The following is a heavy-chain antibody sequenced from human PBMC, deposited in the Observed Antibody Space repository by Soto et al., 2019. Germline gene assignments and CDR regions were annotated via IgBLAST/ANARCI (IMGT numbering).Heavy chain of an antibody. CDR1: GGSFSGYY. Sequence: SETLSLTCAVSGGSFSGYYWSWIRQPPGKGLEWIGEINHSGSTNYNPSLKSRVTISVDTSKNQFSLKLSSVTAADTAVYYCAREERFLEWLLYGPHTIDYWGQGTLVTVSS. CDR3: AREERFLEWLLYGPHTIDY. V-gene: IGHV4-34*01. CDR2: INHSGST. J-gene: IGHJ4*02. D-gene: IGHD3-3*01.